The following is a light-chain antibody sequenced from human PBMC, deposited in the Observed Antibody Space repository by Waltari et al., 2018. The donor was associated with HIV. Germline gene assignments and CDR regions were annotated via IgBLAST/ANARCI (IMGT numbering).Light chain of an antibody. CDR1: SSHVGGYNY. CDR3: TSYTSSNTLVI. V-gene: IGLV2-14*03. J-gene: IGLJ2*01. Sequence: QSALTQPASVSGSPGQSLTISCTGTSSHVGGYNYVSWYQQHPGKAPKLMIYHVSNRPSGVSNRFSGSKSGNTASLTISGLQAEDEADYYCTSYTSSNTLVIFGGGTKLTVL. CDR2: HVS.